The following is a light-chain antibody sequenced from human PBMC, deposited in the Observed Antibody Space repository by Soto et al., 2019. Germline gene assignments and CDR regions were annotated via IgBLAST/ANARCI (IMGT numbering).Light chain of an antibody. CDR1: TGAVTSGHY. CDR2: STS. J-gene: IGLJ3*02. Sequence: QSVVTQESSLTVSPGGTVTLTCASSTGAVTSGHYPNWFQQKPGQAPRALIYSTSNRHSWTPARFSGSLLGGKAALTLSGAQSEDEAEYYRLVFCGGDQPWVFGGGTKLTVL. CDR3: LVFCGGDQPWV. V-gene: IGLV7-43*01.